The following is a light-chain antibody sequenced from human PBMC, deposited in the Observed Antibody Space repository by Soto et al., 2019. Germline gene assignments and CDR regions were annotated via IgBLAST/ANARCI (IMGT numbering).Light chain of an antibody. CDR2: GAS. CDR1: QGIGND. J-gene: IGKJ1*01. CDR3: LQHNSYPRT. Sequence: DIQMTQSPSSLSASVVDRVTITCRASQGIGNDLGWYQQKSGKAPERLIYGASRLQSGVPSRFSGSGSGTELTLTISGLQPEDFATYYCLQHNSYPRTFGQGTKVDIK. V-gene: IGKV1-17*01.